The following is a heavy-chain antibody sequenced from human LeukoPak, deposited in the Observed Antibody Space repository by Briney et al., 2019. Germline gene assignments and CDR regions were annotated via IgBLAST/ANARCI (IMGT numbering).Heavy chain of an antibody. Sequence: SETLSLTCTVSGGSISSNSYYWGWILQSPGKGLEWIGSIYHSGSTYYSPSLRSRITISVDTSKNQFSLKLSSVTAADTAVYYCAREDYYDSSGYYLGCWGQGTLVTVSS. CDR1: GGSISSNSYY. V-gene: IGHV4-39*07. CDR2: IYHSGST. D-gene: IGHD3-22*01. J-gene: IGHJ4*02. CDR3: AREDYYDSSGYYLGC.